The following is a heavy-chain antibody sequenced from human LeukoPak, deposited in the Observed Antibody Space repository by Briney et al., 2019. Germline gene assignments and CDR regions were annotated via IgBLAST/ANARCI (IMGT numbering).Heavy chain of an antibody. CDR3: ASYSSTWPNHYFDS. V-gene: IGHV4-59*08. Sequence: SDTLSLTCTVSGGSISSYYWSWIRQPPGKGLEWIGYIFYSGSTNYNPSLKSRVTISVDTSKNQSSLKLSSVTAADTAVYSCASYSSTWPNHYFDSWGQGTLVTVSS. J-gene: IGHJ4*02. CDR2: IFYSGST. CDR1: GGSISSYY. D-gene: IGHD6-13*01.